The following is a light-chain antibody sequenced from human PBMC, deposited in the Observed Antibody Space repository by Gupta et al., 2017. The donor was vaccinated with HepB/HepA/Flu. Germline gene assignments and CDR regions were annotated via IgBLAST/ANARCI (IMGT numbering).Light chain of an antibody. V-gene: IGKV1-39*01. J-gene: IGKJ3*01. Sequence: DIQMTQSPSSLSASVGDRINISCRASQSISDFLNWYQQRPGKAPKLLIYAASTLQTGVPSEFSGSGSGTDCTRTIGSLQPEDFATYYCQQTYRSPHTCGPGTIVDVK. CDR3: QQTYRSPHT. CDR1: QSISDF. CDR2: AAS.